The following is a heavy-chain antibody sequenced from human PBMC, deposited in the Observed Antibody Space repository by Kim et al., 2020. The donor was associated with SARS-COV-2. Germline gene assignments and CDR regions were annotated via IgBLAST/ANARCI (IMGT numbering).Heavy chain of an antibody. CDR3: ARVDKPKSSYYDFWSGYYTGSHYYYYYGMDV. Sequence: ASVKVSCKASGYTFTSYGISWVRQAPGQGLEWMGWISAYNGNTNYAQKLQGRVTMTTDTSTSTAYMELRSLRSDDTAVYYCARVDKPKSSYYDFWSGYYTGSHYYYYYGMDVWGQGTTVTVSS. J-gene: IGHJ6*02. V-gene: IGHV1-18*01. D-gene: IGHD3-3*01. CDR1: GYTFTSYG. CDR2: ISAYNGNT.